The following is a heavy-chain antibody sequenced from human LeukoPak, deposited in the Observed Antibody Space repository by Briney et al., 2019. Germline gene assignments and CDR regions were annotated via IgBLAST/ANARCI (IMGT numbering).Heavy chain of an antibody. CDR2: ISAHSGNT. CDR3: ARVNSYTDY. V-gene: IGHV1-18*01. J-gene: IGHJ4*02. D-gene: IGHD5-18*01. CDR1: GYTFTNFG. Sequence: AAVKVSCKASGYTFTNFGISWVRQAPGEGLEWMGWISAHSGNTNYAQNLQGRVTMTTDTSASTAYMELRSLRSDDTAVYFCARVNSYTDYWGQGTLVTVSS.